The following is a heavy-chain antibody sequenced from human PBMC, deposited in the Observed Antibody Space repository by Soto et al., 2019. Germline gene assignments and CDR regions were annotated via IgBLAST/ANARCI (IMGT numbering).Heavy chain of an antibody. CDR1: GGTFSSYA. CDR3: ARGPREPSTSWGGDY. Sequence: QVQLVQSGAEVKKPGSSVRVSCKASGGTFSSYAISWVRQAPGQGLEWMGGIIPIFGTANYAQKFQGRVTITADESTSTAYMELSSLRSKDTAVYYCARGPREPSTSWGGDYWGQGTLVTVSS. J-gene: IGHJ4*02. D-gene: IGHD1-26*01. V-gene: IGHV1-69*01. CDR2: IIPIFGTA.